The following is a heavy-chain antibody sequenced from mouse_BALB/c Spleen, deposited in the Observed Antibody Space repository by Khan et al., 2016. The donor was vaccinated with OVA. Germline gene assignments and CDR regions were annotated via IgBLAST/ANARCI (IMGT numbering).Heavy chain of an antibody. CDR3: ASGLVRYYAMDY. V-gene: IGHV3-2*02. CDR2: ISNSGST. D-gene: IGHD2-14*01. CDR1: GYSITRDYA. Sequence: EVQLQESGPGLVKPSQSLSLTCTVTGYSITRDYAWNWIRQFPGNKLEWMGYISNSGSTSYNPSLKSRISITRDTSKNQFFLQLNSVTTEDTATXYCASGLVRYYAMDYWGQGTSVTVSS. J-gene: IGHJ4*01.